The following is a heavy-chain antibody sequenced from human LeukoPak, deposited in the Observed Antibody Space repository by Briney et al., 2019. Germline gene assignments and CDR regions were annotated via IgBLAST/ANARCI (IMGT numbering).Heavy chain of an antibody. V-gene: IGHV1-2*02. Sequence: ASVKVSCKASGYTFTGYYMHWVRQAPGQGLEWMGWINPNSGGTNYAQKFQGRVTMTRDTSISTAYMELSRLRSDDTAVYYCARGPRSVYDFWSGYYSDRDYFDYWGQGTLVTVSS. CDR2: INPNSGGT. J-gene: IGHJ4*02. CDR3: ARGPRSVYDFWSGYYSDRDYFDY. CDR1: GYTFTGYY. D-gene: IGHD3-3*01.